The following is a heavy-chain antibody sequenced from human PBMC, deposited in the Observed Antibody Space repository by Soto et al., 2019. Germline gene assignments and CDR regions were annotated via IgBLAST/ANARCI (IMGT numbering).Heavy chain of an antibody. CDR1: GFTFSSYA. D-gene: IGHD3-10*01. Sequence: QLGGSLRLSCAASGFTFSSYAMSWVRQAPGKGLEWVSAISGSGGSTYYADSVKGRFTISRDNSKNTLYLQMNSLRAEDTAVYYCAKDSFVRVRGVISTYARPFDPWGQGTLVTVSS. CDR3: AKDSFVRVRGVISTYARPFDP. V-gene: IGHV3-23*01. J-gene: IGHJ5*02. CDR2: ISGSGGST.